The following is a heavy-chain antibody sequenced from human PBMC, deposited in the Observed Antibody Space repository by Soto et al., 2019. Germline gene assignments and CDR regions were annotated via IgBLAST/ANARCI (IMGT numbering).Heavy chain of an antibody. Sequence: PWGSLRLSCSATGFTFSSYAMSWVRQAPGRGLEWVSAISGSGGGSSYADSVKGRFTISRDNSRNTLYLQMNSLRVEDTAVYYCTKGFWELRYDIDYWGHGTLVTVSS. CDR2: ISGSGGGS. V-gene: IGHV3-23*01. D-gene: IGHD3-10*01. J-gene: IGHJ4*01. CDR3: TKGFWELRYDIDY. CDR1: GFTFSSYA.